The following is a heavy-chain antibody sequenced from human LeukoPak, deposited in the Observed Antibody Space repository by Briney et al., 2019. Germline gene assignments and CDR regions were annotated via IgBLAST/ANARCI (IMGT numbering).Heavy chain of an antibody. Sequence: GGSLRLSCAASGFTIDEYAMHWVRQAPGRGLEWVSGISRDSGSIGYADSVKGRFTISRDNAKNSLYVQMNSLRVEDTALYYCAISFGSDWYGHGFDIWGQGTMVTVSS. D-gene: IGHD6-19*01. CDR1: GFTIDEYA. V-gene: IGHV3-9*01. CDR3: AISFGSDWYGHGFDI. J-gene: IGHJ3*02. CDR2: ISRDSGSI.